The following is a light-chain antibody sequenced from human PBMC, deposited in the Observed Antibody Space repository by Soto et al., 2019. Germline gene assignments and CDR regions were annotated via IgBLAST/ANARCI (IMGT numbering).Light chain of an antibody. V-gene: IGLV2-23*01. Sequence: QSALTQPACVSGSPGQSITISCTGTSSDVGSYNLVSWYQQHPGKAPKLMIYEGSKRPSGVSNRFSGSKSGNTASLTISGLQPEDEADYYCCSYAGSSTYVFGTGTKLTVL. CDR1: SSDVGSYNL. CDR3: CSYAGSSTYV. J-gene: IGLJ1*01. CDR2: EGS.